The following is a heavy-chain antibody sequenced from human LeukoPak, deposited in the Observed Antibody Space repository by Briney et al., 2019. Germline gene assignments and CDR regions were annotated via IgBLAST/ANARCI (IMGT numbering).Heavy chain of an antibody. J-gene: IGHJ4*02. Sequence: PGGSLRLSCAASGFTFSSSAMGWVRQAPGKGLEWVSSISSSSSYIYYADSVKGRFTISRDNAKNSLYLQMNSLRADDTAVYYCAIYYDSSGYYFDYWGQGTLVTVSS. CDR1: GFTFSSSA. CDR2: ISSSSSYI. V-gene: IGHV3-21*01. CDR3: AIYYDSSGYYFDY. D-gene: IGHD3-22*01.